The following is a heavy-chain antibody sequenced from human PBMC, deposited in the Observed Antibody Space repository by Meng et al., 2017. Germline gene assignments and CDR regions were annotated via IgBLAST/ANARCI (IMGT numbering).Heavy chain of an antibody. D-gene: IGHD4-17*01. V-gene: IGHV3-73*02. J-gene: IGHJ4*02. CDR2: IRSKANNYAT. Sequence: LCESGGGLVPPGGSRKPSCAASWFTFSGSAMHWVRQSSGKGLEWVGRIRSKANNYATAYAASVIGRFTISRDDSKNTAYLQMNSLKTEDTAVYYCSRLETTAFDYWGQGILVTVSS. CDR1: WFTFSGSA. CDR3: SRLETTAFDY.